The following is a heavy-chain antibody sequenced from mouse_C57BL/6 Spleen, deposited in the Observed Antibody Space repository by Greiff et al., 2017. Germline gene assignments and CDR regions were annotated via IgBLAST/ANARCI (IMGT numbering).Heavy chain of an antibody. J-gene: IGHJ1*03. V-gene: IGHV3-6*01. D-gene: IGHD1-1*01. CDR2: ISYDGSN. CDR1: GYSITSGYY. Sequence: ESGPGLVKPSQSLSLTCSVTGYSITSGYYWNWIRQFPGNKLEWMCYISYDGSNNYNPSLKNRISITRDTSKNLFFLKLNSVTTEDTATYSCARYALYAYFDVWGTGTTVTVSS. CDR3: ARYALYAYFDV.